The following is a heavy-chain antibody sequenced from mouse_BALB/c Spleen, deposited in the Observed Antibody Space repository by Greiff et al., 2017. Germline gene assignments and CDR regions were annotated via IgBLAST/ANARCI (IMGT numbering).Heavy chain of an antibody. Sequence: EVMLVESGGGLVKPGGSLKLSCAASGFTFSSYAMSWVRQTPEKRLEWVASISSGGSTYYPDSVKGRFTISRDNARNILYLQMSSLRSEDTAMYYCARDGNYVFDYWGQGTTLTVSS. D-gene: IGHD2-1*01. CDR1: GFTFSSYA. V-gene: IGHV5-6-5*01. CDR2: ISSGGST. J-gene: IGHJ2*01. CDR3: ARDGNYVFDY.